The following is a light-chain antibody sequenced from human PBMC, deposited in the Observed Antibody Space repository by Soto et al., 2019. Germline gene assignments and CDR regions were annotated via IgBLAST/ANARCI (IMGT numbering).Light chain of an antibody. CDR1: SGHGSYA. Sequence: QLVLTQSPSASASLGASVKLTCTLSSGHGSYAIAWHQQQPEKGPRYLMILNSDGSHSKGDGIPDRFSGSSSGAERYLTISSLQSEDEADYYCQTWGTGGVFGGGTQLTVL. V-gene: IGLV4-69*01. CDR3: QTWGTGGV. CDR2: LNSDGSH. J-gene: IGLJ2*01.